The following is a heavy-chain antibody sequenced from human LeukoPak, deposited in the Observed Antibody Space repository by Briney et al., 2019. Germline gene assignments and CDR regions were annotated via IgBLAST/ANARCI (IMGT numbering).Heavy chain of an antibody. D-gene: IGHD6-19*01. CDR2: INPSGGST. CDR3: ARDRSGWYWGEYYYYYYGMDV. Sequence: EASVKVSCKASGYTFTSYYLHWVRQAPGQGLEWMGIINPSGGSTSYAQKFQGRVTMTTDTSTSTAYMELRSLRSDDTAVYYCARDRSGWYWGEYYYYYYGMDVWGQGTTVTVSS. J-gene: IGHJ6*02. CDR1: GYTFTSYY. V-gene: IGHV1-46*01.